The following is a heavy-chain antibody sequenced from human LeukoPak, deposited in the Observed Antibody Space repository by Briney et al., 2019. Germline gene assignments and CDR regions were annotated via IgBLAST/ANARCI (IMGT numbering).Heavy chain of an antibody. CDR1: GGSIGSYY. D-gene: IGHD3-9*01. J-gene: IGHJ6*02. CDR3: ARGLRYFASLHYYYGMDV. Sequence: SETLSLTCTVSGGSIGSYYWSWIRQPAGKGLEWIGRIYTSGSTNYNPSLKSRVTMSVDTSKNQFSLKLSSVTAADTAVYYCARGLRYFASLHYYYGMDVWGQGTTVTVSS. CDR2: IYTSGST. V-gene: IGHV4-4*07.